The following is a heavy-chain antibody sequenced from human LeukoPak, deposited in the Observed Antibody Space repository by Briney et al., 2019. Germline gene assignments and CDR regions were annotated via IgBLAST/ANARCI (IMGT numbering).Heavy chain of an antibody. CDR2: INHSGST. CDR3: ARPGLAYCGGDCYSSDGYYFDY. J-gene: IGHJ4*02. CDR1: GEYFSTYY. Sequence: SETLSLTCAVYGEYFSTYYYSWIRQPPGKGLEWIGEINHSGSTNYNPSLKSRLTISVDMSKKQFFLRLSSVTAADTAMYYCARPGLAYCGGDCYSSDGYYFDYWGQGTLVTVSS. V-gene: IGHV4-34*01. D-gene: IGHD2-21*01.